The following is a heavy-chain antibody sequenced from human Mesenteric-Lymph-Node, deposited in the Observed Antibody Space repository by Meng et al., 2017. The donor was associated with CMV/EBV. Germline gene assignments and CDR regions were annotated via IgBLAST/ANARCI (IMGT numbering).Heavy chain of an antibody. J-gene: IGHJ4*02. CDR1: GFTFSSYA. Sequence: GGSLRLSCAAFGFTFSSYAMSWVRQAPGKGLEWVSAISGSGGSTYYADSVKGRFTISRDNSKNTLYLQMNSLRAEDTAVYYCAKVRVASHWYYFDYWGQGTLVTVSS. CDR3: AKVRVASHWYYFDY. V-gene: IGHV3-23*01. D-gene: IGHD2-8*02. CDR2: ISGSGGST.